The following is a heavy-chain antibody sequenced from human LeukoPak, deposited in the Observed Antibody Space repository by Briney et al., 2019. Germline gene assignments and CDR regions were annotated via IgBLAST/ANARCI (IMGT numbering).Heavy chain of an antibody. V-gene: IGHV3-21*01. CDR1: GSTFSSYS. J-gene: IGHJ5*02. CDR3: ARVTPPIAADNWFDP. Sequence: GRSLRLSCAASGSTFSSYSMNWVRQAPGKGLEWVSSISSSSSYIYYADSVKGRFTISRDNAKNSLYLQMNSLRAEDTAVYYCARVTPPIAADNWFDPWGQGTLVTVSS. CDR2: ISSSSSYI. D-gene: IGHD6-13*01.